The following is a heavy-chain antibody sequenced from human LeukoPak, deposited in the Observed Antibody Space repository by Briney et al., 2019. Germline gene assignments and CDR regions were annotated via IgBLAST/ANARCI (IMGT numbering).Heavy chain of an antibody. V-gene: IGHV4-61*02. J-gene: IGHJ3*02. Sequence: SETLSLTCTVSGGSISSGSYYWSWIRQPAGKGLEWIGRIYSSGSTDYNPSLKSRVTISVDTSKTHFSLKLSSVIAADTAVYYCARVGTRDAFDIWGQGTMVTVSS. CDR1: GGSISSGSYY. D-gene: IGHD1-1*01. CDR2: IYSSGST. CDR3: ARVGTRDAFDI.